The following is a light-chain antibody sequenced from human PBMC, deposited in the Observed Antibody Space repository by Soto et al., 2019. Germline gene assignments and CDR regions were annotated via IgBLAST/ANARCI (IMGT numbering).Light chain of an antibody. V-gene: IGKV3-15*01. J-gene: IGKJ5*01. Sequence: EIVMTQSPASLSVSPGESATLSCRVSQSVTTNLAWYQQKPGQAPRLLIYAASTRVTGIPARFSGSGSGTEFTLTISSLQSEDFAIYYCQHYSSWPPITFGQGTRLEIK. CDR1: QSVTTN. CDR2: AAS. CDR3: QHYSSWPPIT.